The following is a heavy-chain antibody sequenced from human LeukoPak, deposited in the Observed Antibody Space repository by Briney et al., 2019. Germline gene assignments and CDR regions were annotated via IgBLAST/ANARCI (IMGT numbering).Heavy chain of an antibody. CDR1: GVSISSSY. J-gene: IGHJ3*02. Sequence: SETLSLTCIVSGVSISSSYWTWIPQPPGKGLEWIGYIFYSGDTNYNPSLKSRVTISVDTSKNQFSLKLSSVSAADTAVYYCARLNKWELLGAFDIWGQGTMVTVSS. CDR2: IFYSGDT. CDR3: ARLNKWELLGAFDI. V-gene: IGHV4-59*08. D-gene: IGHD1-26*01.